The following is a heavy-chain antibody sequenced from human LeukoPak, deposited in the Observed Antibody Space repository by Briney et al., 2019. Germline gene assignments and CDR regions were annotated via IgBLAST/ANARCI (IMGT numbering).Heavy chain of an antibody. CDR3: ARRGQRHYYDSSGYYSLDY. Sequence: GGSLRLSCAASGFTFSDYYMSWIRQAPGKGLECVSYISSSGSTIYYTDSVKGRFTISRDNAKNSLYLQMNSLRAEDTAVYYCARRGQRHYYDSSGYYSLDYWGQGTLVTVSS. CDR1: GFTFSDYY. J-gene: IGHJ4*02. V-gene: IGHV3-11*04. CDR2: ISSSGSTI. D-gene: IGHD3-22*01.